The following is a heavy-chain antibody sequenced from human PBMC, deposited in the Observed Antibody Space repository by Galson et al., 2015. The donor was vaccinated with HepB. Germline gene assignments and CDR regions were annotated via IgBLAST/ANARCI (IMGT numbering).Heavy chain of an antibody. D-gene: IGHD2-15*01. CDR2: ISGSGGST. CDR3: AKDHCSGGSCYYFDY. J-gene: IGHJ4*02. V-gene: IGHV3-23*01. Sequence: SLRLSCEASGLTFSSYAMSWVRQAPGKGLEWVSAISGSGGSTYYADYVKGRFTISRDNSKNTLYLQMNSLRAEDTAVYYCAKDHCSGGSCYYFDYRGQGTLVTVSS. CDR1: GLTFSSYA.